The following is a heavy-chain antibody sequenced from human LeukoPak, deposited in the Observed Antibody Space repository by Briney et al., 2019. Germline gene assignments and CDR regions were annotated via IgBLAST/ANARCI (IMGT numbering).Heavy chain of an antibody. Sequence: GGSLRLSCAASGFTFSSYSMNWVRQAPGKGLEWVSSISSSSRYIFYADSVQGRFTISRDNAKNSLYLQMNSLRAEDTAVYYCARDPKTPATASDYWGQGTLVTVSS. V-gene: IGHV3-21*01. CDR2: ISSSSRYI. CDR1: GFTFSSYS. D-gene: IGHD1-26*01. CDR3: ARDPKTPATASDY. J-gene: IGHJ4*02.